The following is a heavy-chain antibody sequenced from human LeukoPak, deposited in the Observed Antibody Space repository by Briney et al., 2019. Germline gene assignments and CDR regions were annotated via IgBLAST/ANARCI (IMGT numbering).Heavy chain of an antibody. CDR3: ARYDILYYFDY. Sequence: SETLSLTCTVSGGSISSSSYYWGWIRQPPGKGLEWIGSIYYSGSTYYNPSLKSRVTISVDTSKNQFSLKLSSVTAADTAVYYCARYDILYYFDYWGQGTLVTVSS. CDR2: IYYSGST. J-gene: IGHJ4*02. CDR1: GGSISSSSYY. V-gene: IGHV4-39*07. D-gene: IGHD1-1*01.